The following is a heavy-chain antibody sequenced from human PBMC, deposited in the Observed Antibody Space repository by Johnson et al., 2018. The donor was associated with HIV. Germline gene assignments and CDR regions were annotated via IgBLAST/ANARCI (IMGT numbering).Heavy chain of an antibody. CDR3: ARVNIAFDI. J-gene: IGHJ3*02. CDR2: ISFDGSNT. V-gene: IGHV3-30-3*01. CDR1: GFIFSSYA. Sequence: QVQLVESGGGVVQPGRSLRLSCAASGFIFSSYAMHWVRRAPGKGLEWVAVISFDGSNTYYADSVKGRFTISRDNSKNTLYLQMTSLRAEDTAVYYCARVNIAFDIWGQGTMVTVSS. D-gene: IGHD2/OR15-2a*01.